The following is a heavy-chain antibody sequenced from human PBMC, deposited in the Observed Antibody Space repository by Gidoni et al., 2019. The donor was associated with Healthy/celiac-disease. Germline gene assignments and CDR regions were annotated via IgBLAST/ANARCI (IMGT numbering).Heavy chain of an antibody. CDR3: ARKDYYDSKLPMDY. CDR2: ISYDGSNK. CDR1: GFTFSSYA. D-gene: IGHD3-22*01. J-gene: IGHJ4*02. V-gene: IGHV3-30-3*01. Sequence: QVQLVESGGGVVQPGRSLRLSCAASGFTFSSYAMHWVRQAPGKGLEWVAVISYDGSNKYYADSVKGRFTISRDNSKNTLYLQMNSLRAEDTAVYYCARKDYYDSKLPMDYWGQGTLVTVSS.